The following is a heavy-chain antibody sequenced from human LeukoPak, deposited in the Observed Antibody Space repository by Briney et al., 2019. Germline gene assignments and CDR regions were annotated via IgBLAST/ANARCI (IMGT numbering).Heavy chain of an antibody. J-gene: IGHJ5*02. CDR3: TRHLPGATWFDP. V-gene: IGHV4-59*08. D-gene: IGHD1-26*01. CDR1: GGSIRNYY. Sequence: SETLSLTCTVSGGSIRNYYWIWIRQPPGKGLEWIGHISYSGSTNYNPSLKSRVTISVDTSKNQFSLKVTSVTAADTAVYYCTRHLPGATWFDPWGQGTQVTVSS. CDR2: ISYSGST.